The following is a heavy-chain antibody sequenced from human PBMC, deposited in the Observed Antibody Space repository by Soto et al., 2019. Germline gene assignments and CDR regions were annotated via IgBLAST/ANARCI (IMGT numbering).Heavy chain of an antibody. Sequence: GGSLRLSCAASGFTFSSYWMSWVRQAPGKGLEWVANIKQDGSEKYYVDSVKGRFTISRDNAKNSLYLQMNSLRAEDTAVYYCARVMGSRGGYYYYYMDVWGKGTTVTASS. CDR3: ARVMGSRGGYYYYYMDV. CDR2: IKQDGSEK. D-gene: IGHD2-15*01. J-gene: IGHJ6*03. V-gene: IGHV3-7*01. CDR1: GFTFSSYW.